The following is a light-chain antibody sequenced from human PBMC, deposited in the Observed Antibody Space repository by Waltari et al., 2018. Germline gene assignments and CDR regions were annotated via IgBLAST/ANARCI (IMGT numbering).Light chain of an antibody. V-gene: IGLV2-11*01. CDR2: DVG. CDR3: CSYAGQYTWV. CDR1: SSNVGTYDY. Sequence: QSALTQPRSVSGSPGQSVTISCTGTSSNVGTYDYVAWYQQYPGKPPNRMIFDVGKRPSGVHVRFSATKSDNPASLTISGLQPADEADYSCCSYAGQYTWVFGGGTKLTVL. J-gene: IGLJ3*02.